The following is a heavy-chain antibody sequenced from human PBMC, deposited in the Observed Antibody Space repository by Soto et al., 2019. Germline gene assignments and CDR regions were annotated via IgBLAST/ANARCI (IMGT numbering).Heavy chain of an antibody. CDR2: IYPGDSDT. J-gene: IGHJ6*02. D-gene: IGHD6-13*01. CDR3: ARHRYSSSWDVIYYYYGMDV. Sequence: GESLKISCKGSGYSFTSYWIGWVRQMPGKGLEWMGIIYPGDSDTRYSPSFQGQVTISADKSISTAYLQWSSLKASDTAMYYCARHRYSSSWDVIYYYYGMDVWGQGTTVTDSS. CDR1: GYSFTSYW. V-gene: IGHV5-51*01.